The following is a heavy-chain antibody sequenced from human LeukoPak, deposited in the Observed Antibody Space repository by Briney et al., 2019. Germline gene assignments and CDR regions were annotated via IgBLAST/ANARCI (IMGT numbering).Heavy chain of an antibody. J-gene: IGHJ4*02. CDR2: TYYRSKWYN. CDR3: ARDSQSLTGARRYYFDY. V-gene: IGHV6-1*01. Sequence: SQTLSLTCAISGDSVSSNSAAWNWIRQSQSRGLEWLGRTYYRSKWYNDYAVSVKSRITINPDTSKNQFSLQLNSVTPEDTAVYYCARDSQSLTGARRYYFDYWGQGTLVTVSS. D-gene: IGHD7-27*01. CDR1: GDSVSSNSAA.